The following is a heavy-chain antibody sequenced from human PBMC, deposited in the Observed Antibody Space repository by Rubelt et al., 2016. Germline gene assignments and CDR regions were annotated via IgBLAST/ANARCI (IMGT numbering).Heavy chain of an antibody. J-gene: IGHJ3*02. CDR2: ISGSGGST. CDR1: GFTFSSYA. Sequence: LSCAASGFTFSSYAMSWVRQAPGKGLEWVSAISGSGGSTYYADSVKGRFTISRDNSRNTMYLQMNSLRVEDTAVYYCAKWSVVVVSSTWSAFDIWGQGTVVTVSS. V-gene: IGHV3-23*01. CDR3: AKWSVVVVSSTWSAFDI. D-gene: IGHD2-15*01.